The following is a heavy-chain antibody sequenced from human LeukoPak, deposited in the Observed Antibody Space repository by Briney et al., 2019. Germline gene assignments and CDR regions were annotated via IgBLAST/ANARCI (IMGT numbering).Heavy chain of an antibody. D-gene: IGHD3-16*01. CDR2: IYPGNSDT. V-gene: IGHV5-51*01. CDR1: GYSFTTYW. CDR3: ARSYTEMFYIDY. J-gene: IGHJ4*02. Sequence: GESLKISCKASGYSFTTYWIGWVRQMPGKGLEWMGIIYPGNSDTRYSPSFQGQVTFSADKSISTAYLQWSSLKASDTAMYYCARSYTEMFYIDYWGQGALVTVSS.